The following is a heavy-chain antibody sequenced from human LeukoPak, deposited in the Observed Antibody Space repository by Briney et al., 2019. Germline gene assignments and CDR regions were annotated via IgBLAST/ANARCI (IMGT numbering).Heavy chain of an antibody. D-gene: IGHD3-22*01. CDR2: IWYDGSNK. Sequence: GGSLRLSCAASGFTFSSYGMHWVRQAPGKGLEWVAVIWYDGSNKYYADPVKGRFTVSRDNSKNTLYLQMNSLRAEDTAVYYCARAKGVSTGYRPTDYWGQGTLVTVSS. V-gene: IGHV3-33*01. J-gene: IGHJ4*02. CDR1: GFTFSSYG. CDR3: ARAKGVSTGYRPTDY.